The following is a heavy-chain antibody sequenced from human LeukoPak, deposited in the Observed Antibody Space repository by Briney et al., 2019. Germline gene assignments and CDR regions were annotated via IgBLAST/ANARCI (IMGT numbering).Heavy chain of an antibody. D-gene: IGHD3-10*01. CDR2: ISAYNGNT. CDR3: ASNYYGSGSYSGDWFDP. J-gene: IGHJ5*02. V-gene: IGHV1-18*01. Sequence: ASVKVSCKASGGTFSSYAISWVRQAPGQGLEWMGWISAYNGNTNHAQKLQGRVTMTTDTSTSTAYMELRSLRYDDTAVYYCASNYYGSGSYSGDWFDPWGQGTLVTVSS. CDR1: GGTFSSYA.